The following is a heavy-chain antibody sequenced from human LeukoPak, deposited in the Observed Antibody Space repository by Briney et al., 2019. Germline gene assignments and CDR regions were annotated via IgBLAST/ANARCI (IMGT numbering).Heavy chain of an antibody. D-gene: IGHD3-9*01. CDR3: ARDDDILTGYKYYFDY. Sequence: PGGSLRLSCAASGFTFSSYSMNWVRQAPGKGLEWVSSISSSSSYIYYADSVKGQFTISRDNAKNSLYLQMNSLRAEDTAVYYCARDDDILTGYKYYFDYWGQGTLVTVSS. J-gene: IGHJ4*02. V-gene: IGHV3-21*01. CDR2: ISSSSSYI. CDR1: GFTFSSYS.